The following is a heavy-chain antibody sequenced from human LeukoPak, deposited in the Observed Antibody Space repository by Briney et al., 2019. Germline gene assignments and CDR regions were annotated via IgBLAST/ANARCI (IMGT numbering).Heavy chain of an antibody. Sequence: GGSLRLSCAASGFTFSSYWMHWVRQAPGKGLVWVSRIKSDGSTNYSDSVKGRFTISTDNAKNTVSLQMNSLRAEDTGVYYCARAPSEIGGYYPEYFRHWGQGTLVTVSS. D-gene: IGHD3-22*01. CDR3: ARAPSEIGGYYPEYFRH. V-gene: IGHV3-74*01. J-gene: IGHJ1*01. CDR2: IKSDGST. CDR1: GFTFSSYW.